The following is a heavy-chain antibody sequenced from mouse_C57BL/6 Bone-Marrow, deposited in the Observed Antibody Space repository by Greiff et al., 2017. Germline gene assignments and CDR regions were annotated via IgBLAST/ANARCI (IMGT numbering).Heavy chain of an antibody. CDR3: ARIPDRYWYLDV. CDR1: GYSFTGYY. CDR2: INPSTGGT. D-gene: IGHD4-1*01. Sequence: VQLKESGPELVKPGASVKISCKASGYSFTGYYMNWVKQSPEKSLEWIGEINPSTGGTTYNQKFKAKVTLTVDKSSSTAYMQLKSLTSEDSAVYYCARIPDRYWYLDVWGTGTTVTVSS. V-gene: IGHV1-42*01. J-gene: IGHJ1*03.